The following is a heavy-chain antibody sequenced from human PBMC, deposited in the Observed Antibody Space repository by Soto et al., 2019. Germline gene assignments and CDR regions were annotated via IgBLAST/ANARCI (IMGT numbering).Heavy chain of an antibody. Sequence: ASVKVSCKASGYTFSNYYMHWVRQAPGQGLEWMGWINVGNGNTTYSQKFQGRVTITRDTSASTAYMELSSLRSEDTAVYYCARLVAVADEPFDYWGQGTLVTVPQ. CDR3: ARLVAVADEPFDY. CDR1: GYTFSNYY. V-gene: IGHV1-3*01. CDR2: INVGNGNT. D-gene: IGHD6-19*01. J-gene: IGHJ4*02.